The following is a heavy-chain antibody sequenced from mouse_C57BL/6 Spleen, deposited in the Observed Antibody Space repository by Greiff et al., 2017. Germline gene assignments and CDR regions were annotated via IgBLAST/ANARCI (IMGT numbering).Heavy chain of an antibody. V-gene: IGHV1-82*01. CDR3: ARGRDDGYPFAY. Sequence: VQLQQSGPELVKPGASVKISCKASGYAFSSSWMNWVKQRPGKGLEWIGRIYPGDGDTNYNGKFKGKATLTADKSSSTAYMQLSSLTSEDSAVYFCARGRDDGYPFAYWGQGTLVTVSA. CDR1: GYAFSSSW. D-gene: IGHD2-3*01. CDR2: IYPGDGDT. J-gene: IGHJ3*01.